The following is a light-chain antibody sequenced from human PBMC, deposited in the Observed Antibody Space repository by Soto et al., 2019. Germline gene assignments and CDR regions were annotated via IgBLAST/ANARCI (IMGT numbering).Light chain of an antibody. J-gene: IGKJ3*01. CDR1: QDIRSL. CDR2: AAT. CDR3: QQADTVPCT. Sequence: IQMPQSPSSVSASVGDIVTITCRASQDIRSLLAWYQHKPGKAPKLLIYAATTVQSGVPLRFSCTESGTEFTLTIISTQPDDFATYYCQQADTVPCTVGPGTNV. V-gene: IGKV1-12*01.